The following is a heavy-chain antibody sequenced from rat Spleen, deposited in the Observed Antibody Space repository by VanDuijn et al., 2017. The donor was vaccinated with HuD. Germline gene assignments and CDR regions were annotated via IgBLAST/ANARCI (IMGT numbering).Heavy chain of an antibody. Sequence: EVQLVESGGGLVQPGRSLKLSCAASGFTFSDYFMAWVRQAPTKGLEWVATISYDGSSTYYPDSVKGRFTISRDNAKSTLYLQMNSLRSEDTATYYCTREDYYSTIFAYWGQGTLVTVSS. J-gene: IGHJ3*01. CDR3: TREDYYSTIFAY. V-gene: IGHV5-29*01. CDR2: ISYDGSST. CDR1: GFTFSDYF. D-gene: IGHD1-2*01.